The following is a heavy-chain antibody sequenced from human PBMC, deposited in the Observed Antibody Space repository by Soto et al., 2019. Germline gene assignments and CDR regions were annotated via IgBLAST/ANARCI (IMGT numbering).Heavy chain of an antibody. CDR2: ISAYNGNT. CDR1: GYTFTSYC. J-gene: IGHJ5*02. CDR3: GRAPPHYGSGSYYQFPWLDP. D-gene: IGHD3-10*01. Sequence: ASVKVSCKASGYTFTSYCISWVRQAPGQGLEWMGWISAYNGNTNYAQKIQGRVTMTTDTSASTADMELRSLRSDDTAVYYCGRAPPHYGSGSYYQFPWLDPWGQGTLVTLAS. V-gene: IGHV1-18*01.